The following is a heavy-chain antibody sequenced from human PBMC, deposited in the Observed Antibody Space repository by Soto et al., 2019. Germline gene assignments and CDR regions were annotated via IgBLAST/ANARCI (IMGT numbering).Heavy chain of an antibody. CDR1: GFTFSNYG. D-gene: IGHD3-22*01. V-gene: IGHV3-33*01. J-gene: IGHJ5*02. CDR3: VRDDTFRDSTAP. Sequence: QVQLVESGGGVVQPGSSLTVSCAASGFTFSNYGMHWVRQAPDKGLEGGAVIWYEGSRKYYADSVKGRCTISRDDSKKALYMEMNSLRVDDTAVYYCVRDDTFRDSTAPWVQGTLVTVSS. CDR2: IWYEGSRK.